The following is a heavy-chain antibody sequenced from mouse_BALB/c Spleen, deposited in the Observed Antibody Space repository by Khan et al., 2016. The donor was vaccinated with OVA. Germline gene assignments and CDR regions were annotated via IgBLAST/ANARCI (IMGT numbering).Heavy chain of an antibody. D-gene: IGHD1-1*01. Sequence: EVELVESGGGLVKPGGSLKLSCAASGFAFSSYDMSWVRQTPEKRLEWVATISSGGSYTYYPDSVKGRFTISRDNARNTLYLQMSSLRSEDTALYYCAFYYGSSYDDAMDYWGQGTSVTVSS. J-gene: IGHJ4*01. CDR1: GFAFSSYD. V-gene: IGHV5-9*02. CDR3: AFYYGSSYDDAMDY. CDR2: ISSGGSYT.